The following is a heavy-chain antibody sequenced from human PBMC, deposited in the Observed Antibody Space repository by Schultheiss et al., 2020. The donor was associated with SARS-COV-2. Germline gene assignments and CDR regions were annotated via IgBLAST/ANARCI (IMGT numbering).Heavy chain of an antibody. J-gene: IGHJ5*02. CDR2: IYYSGST. V-gene: IGHV4-59*01. CDR3: ARGCQLSGSSSDTGYNWFDP. CDR1: GGSISSYY. Sequence: SETLSLTCTVSGGSISSYYWSWIRQPPGKGLEWIGRIYYSGSTNYNPSLKSRVTISVDTSKNQFSLKLSSVTAADTAVYYCARGCQLSGSSSDTGYNWFDPWGQGTLVTVSS. D-gene: IGHD6-6*01.